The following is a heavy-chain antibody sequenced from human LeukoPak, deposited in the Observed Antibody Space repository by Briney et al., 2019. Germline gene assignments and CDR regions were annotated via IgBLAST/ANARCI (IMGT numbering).Heavy chain of an antibody. D-gene: IGHD3-22*01. J-gene: IGHJ3*02. Sequence: ASVKVSCKASGYTFTGYYMHWVRQAPGQGLEWMGWVNPNSGGTNYAQKFQGRVTMTRDTPISTAYMELSRLRSDDTAVYYCARDRYYDSSGYYADAFDIWGQGTMVTVSS. CDR1: GYTFTGYY. V-gene: IGHV1-2*02. CDR2: VNPNSGGT. CDR3: ARDRYYDSSGYYADAFDI.